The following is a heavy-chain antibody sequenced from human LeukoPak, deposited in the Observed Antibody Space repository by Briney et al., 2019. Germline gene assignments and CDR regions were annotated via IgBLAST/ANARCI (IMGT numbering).Heavy chain of an antibody. CDR3: ARPIRYYYGSGSLSPPIWFDP. J-gene: IGHJ5*02. V-gene: IGHV1-69*13. CDR2: IIPIFGTA. D-gene: IGHD3-10*01. Sequence: SVKVSCKASGGTFSSYAINWVRQAPGQGLKWMGGIIPIFGTANYAQKFQGRVTITADEYTSTAYMELSSLRSEDTAVYYCARPIRYYYGSGSLSPPIWFDPWGQGTLVTVSS. CDR1: GGTFSSYA.